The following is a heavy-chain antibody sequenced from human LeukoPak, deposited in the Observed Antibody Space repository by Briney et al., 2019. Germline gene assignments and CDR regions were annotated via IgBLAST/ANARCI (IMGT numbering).Heavy chain of an antibody. CDR1: GFTFSSYS. Sequence: SGGSLRLSCAASGFTFSSYSMNWVRQAPGKGLEWVSYISTSTNTIYYADSVKGRFTISRDNSKNTLYLQMNSLRAEDTAVYYCVTHGSGSYYRYWGQGTLVIVSS. CDR2: ISTSTNTI. V-gene: IGHV3-48*04. J-gene: IGHJ4*02. D-gene: IGHD3-10*01. CDR3: VTHGSGSYYRY.